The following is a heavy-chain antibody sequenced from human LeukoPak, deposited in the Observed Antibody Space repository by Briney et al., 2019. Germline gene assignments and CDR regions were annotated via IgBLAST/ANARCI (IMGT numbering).Heavy chain of an antibody. CDR1: GYTFTTYD. J-gene: IGHJ4*02. CDR2: MNPNSGNT. V-gene: IGHV1-8*03. D-gene: IGHD5-24*01. CDR3: ARHNGRTTIFTPELDF. Sequence: ASVKVSCKASGYTFTTYDINWVRQATGQGLEWMGWMNPNSGNTGYAQKFQGRVTITRNTSISTAYMELSSLRSEDTAVYYCARHNGRTTIFTPELDFWGQGTLVTVSS.